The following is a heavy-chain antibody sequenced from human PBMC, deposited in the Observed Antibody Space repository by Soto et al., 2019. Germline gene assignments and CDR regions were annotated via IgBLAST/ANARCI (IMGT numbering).Heavy chain of an antibody. V-gene: IGHV4-39*01. CDR1: GGSISSSSYY. CDR2: IYYSGST. Sequence: PSETLSLTCTVSGGSISSSSYYWGWIRQPPGKGLEWIGSIYYSGSTYYNPSLKSRVTISVDTSKNQFSLKLSSVTAADTAVYYCARPRYYYGSGGQHYGMDVWGQGTTVT. D-gene: IGHD3-10*01. J-gene: IGHJ6*02. CDR3: ARPRYYYGSGGQHYGMDV.